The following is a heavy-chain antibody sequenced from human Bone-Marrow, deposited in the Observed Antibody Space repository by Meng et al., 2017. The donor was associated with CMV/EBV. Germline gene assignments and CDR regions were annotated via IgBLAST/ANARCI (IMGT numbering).Heavy chain of an antibody. Sequence: SVKVSCKASGGTFSSYAISWVRQAPGQGLEWMGGIIPIFGTANYAQKFQGRVTITTDESTSTAYMELSSLRSEDTAVYYCARQDCSSTSCYEDIAAYYYGMDVWGPGTTVTGSS. D-gene: IGHD2-2*01. J-gene: IGHJ6*01. CDR3: ARQDCSSTSCYEDIAAYYYGMDV. CDR1: GGTFSSYA. V-gene: IGHV1-69*05. CDR2: IIPIFGTA.